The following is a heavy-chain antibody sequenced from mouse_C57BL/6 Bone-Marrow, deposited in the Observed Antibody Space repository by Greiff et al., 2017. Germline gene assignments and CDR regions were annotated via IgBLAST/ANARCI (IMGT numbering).Heavy chain of an antibody. V-gene: IGHV1-64*01. J-gene: IGHJ3*01. CDR3: AREDCAGPWFAY. CDR2: IHPNSGST. CDR1: GYTFTSYW. Sequence: QVQLQQPGAELVKPGASVKLSCKASGYTFTSYWMHWVKQRPGQGLEWIGMIHPNSGSTNYNEKFKSKATLTVDKSSSTAYMQLRSLTSEDSAVYYCAREDCAGPWFAYWGQGTLVTVSA.